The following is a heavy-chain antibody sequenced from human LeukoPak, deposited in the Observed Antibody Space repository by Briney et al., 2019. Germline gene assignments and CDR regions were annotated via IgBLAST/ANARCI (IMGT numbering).Heavy chain of an antibody. CDR2: INHSGST. CDR3: ARGLGRDGYNLGY. D-gene: IGHD5-12*01. Sequence: SETLSLTCAVYGGSFSGYYWSWIRQPPGKGLEWIGEINHSGSTNYNPSLKSRVTISVDTSKNQFSLKLSSVTAADTAVYYCARGLGRDGYNLGYWGQGTLVTVSS. CDR1: GGSFSGYY. J-gene: IGHJ4*02. V-gene: IGHV4-34*01.